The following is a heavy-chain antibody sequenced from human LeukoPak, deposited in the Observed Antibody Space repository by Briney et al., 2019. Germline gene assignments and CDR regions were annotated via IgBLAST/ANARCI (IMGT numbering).Heavy chain of an antibody. CDR2: TYCRSKWYN. V-gene: IGHV6-1*01. CDR1: GDSVSSNSAA. CDR3: ARARLSTGPFDY. Sequence: SRTLPLTCAISGDSVSSNSAAWNWIRQSPSRGLEWLGRTYCRSKWYNNYAVSVKSRITITPDTSKNQFSLQLNSVTPEDTAVYYCARARLSTGPFDYWGQGTLVTVSS. D-gene: IGHD1-1*01. J-gene: IGHJ4*02.